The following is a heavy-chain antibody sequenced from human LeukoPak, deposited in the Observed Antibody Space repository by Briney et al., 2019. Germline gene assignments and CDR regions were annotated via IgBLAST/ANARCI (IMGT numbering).Heavy chain of an antibody. D-gene: IGHD6-19*01. Sequence: ASGTLSLTCAVSGGSISSSNWWSWVRQPPGKGLEWIGEIYHSGSTNYNPSLKSRVTISVDKSKNQFSLKLSSVTAADTAVYYCARGSSGWYYYYYYYMDVWGKGTTVTVSS. V-gene: IGHV4-4*02. CDR3: ARGSSGWYYYYYYYMDV. CDR2: IYHSGST. J-gene: IGHJ6*03. CDR1: GGSISSSNW.